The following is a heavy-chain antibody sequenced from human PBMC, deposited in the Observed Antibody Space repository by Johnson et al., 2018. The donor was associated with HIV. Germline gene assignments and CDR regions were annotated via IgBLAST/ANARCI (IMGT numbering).Heavy chain of an antibody. D-gene: IGHD1-7*01. V-gene: IGHV3-30-3*01. CDR3: AKAGPTILELHAFDI. Sequence: QVQLVESGGGVVQPGRSLRLSCAASGFTFSRYAMHWVRRAPGKGLEWMAIISYDGSNKYYADSVKGRFTISRDNSKNTLYLQMNSLRAEDTAVYYCAKAGPTILELHAFDIWGQGTMVTVSS. CDR1: GFTFSRYA. CDR2: ISYDGSNK. J-gene: IGHJ3*02.